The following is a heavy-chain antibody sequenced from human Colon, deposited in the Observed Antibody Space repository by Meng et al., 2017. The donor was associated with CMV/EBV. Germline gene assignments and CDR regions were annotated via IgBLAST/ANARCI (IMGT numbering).Heavy chain of an antibody. J-gene: IGHJ4*02. V-gene: IGHV4-30-4*01. D-gene: IGHD6-19*01. CDR1: DHHERVTACL. Sequence: TVSDHHERVTACLWSWGGRPRGKSRESVGSISHNGDTSYNTSIQSRVSISLDTSKNHFSLKLSSVTAADTAIYYCARDRYRLGSDSWGQGTLVTVSS. CDR2: ISHNGDT. CDR3: ARDRYRLGSDS.